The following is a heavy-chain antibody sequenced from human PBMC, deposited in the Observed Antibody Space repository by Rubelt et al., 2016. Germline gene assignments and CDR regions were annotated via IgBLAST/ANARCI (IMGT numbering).Heavy chain of an antibody. CDR3: ARESGSGIAVAGTHAGLDY. J-gene: IGHJ4*02. V-gene: IGHV1-69*01. D-gene: IGHD6-19*01. CDR2: IIPIFGTA. Sequence: RQAPGQGLEWMGGIIPIFGTANYAQKFQGRVTITADESTSTAYMELSSLRSEDTVVYYCARESGSGIAVAGTHAGLDYWGQGTLVTVSS.